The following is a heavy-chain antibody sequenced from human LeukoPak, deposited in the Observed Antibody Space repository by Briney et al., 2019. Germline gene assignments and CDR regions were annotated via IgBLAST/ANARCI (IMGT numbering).Heavy chain of an antibody. CDR1: GGSFSDDY. D-gene: IGHD5-24*01. J-gene: IGHJ4*02. CDR2: INPGGST. V-gene: IGHV4-34*01. Sequence: SETLSLTCTVCGGSFSDDYWSWVRQPPGEGLQWIGEINPGGSTNTNTSLQSRLIMSVDTSKNQFSLNLTSVTAADTAVYYCSRVHGHNLGTLDYWGQGILVTVTS. CDR3: SRVHGHNLGTLDY.